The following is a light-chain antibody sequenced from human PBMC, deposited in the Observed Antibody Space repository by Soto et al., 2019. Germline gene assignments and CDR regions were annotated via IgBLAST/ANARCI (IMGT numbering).Light chain of an antibody. CDR1: QGISNY. CDR2: AAS. J-gene: IGKJ3*01. V-gene: IGKV1-27*01. Sequence: DIQMTQSPSSLSASVGDRVTITCRSSQGISNYVAWYQQKPGKVPKLLIYAASTLQSGVPSRFSDSGSGTDFTLTISSLQPEDVETYYCQKYNSATFPFGPGTKWDIK. CDR3: QKYNSATFP.